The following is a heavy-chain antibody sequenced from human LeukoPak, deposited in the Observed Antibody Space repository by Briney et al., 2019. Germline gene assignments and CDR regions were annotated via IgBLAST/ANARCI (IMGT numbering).Heavy chain of an antibody. CDR3: AKLFQSGYYDSSGYYWGYFDY. CDR2: ISGSGGST. D-gene: IGHD3-22*01. CDR1: GFTFSSYA. J-gene: IGHJ4*02. Sequence: PGGSLRLSCAASGFTFSSYAMSWVRQAPGKGLEWVSAISGSGGSTYYADSVKGRFAISRDNSKNTLYLQMNSLRAEDTAVYYCAKLFQSGYYDSSGYYWGYFDYWGQGTLVTVSS. V-gene: IGHV3-23*01.